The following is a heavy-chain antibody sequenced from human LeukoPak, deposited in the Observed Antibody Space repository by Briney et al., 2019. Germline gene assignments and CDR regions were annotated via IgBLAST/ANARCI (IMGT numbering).Heavy chain of an antibody. CDR2: ITGSGDST. CDR3: AKPGEPSNYYFDY. Sequence: PGGSLRLSCAASGFTFSTYAMGWVRQAPGKGLEWVSGITGSGDSTYYADSVKGRFTISRDNSKNMLYLQMNSLRAEDGAVYYCAKPGEPSNYYFDYWGQGALVTVSS. CDR1: GFTFSTYA. D-gene: IGHD1-14*01. J-gene: IGHJ4*02. V-gene: IGHV3-23*01.